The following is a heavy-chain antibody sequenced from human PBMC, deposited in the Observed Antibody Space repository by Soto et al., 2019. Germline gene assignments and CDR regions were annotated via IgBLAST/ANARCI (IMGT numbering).Heavy chain of an antibody. CDR2: IYYSGST. V-gene: IGHV4-59*01. Sequence: QVQLQESGPGLVKPSETLSLTCTVSGGSISSYYWSWIRQPPGKGLEWIGYIYYSGSTNYNPSLKSRVTISVDTSKNQFSLKLSSVTAADTAVYYCARESFRFLGAGGWFDPWGQGTLVTVSS. D-gene: IGHD3-3*01. CDR3: ARESFRFLGAGGWFDP. CDR1: GGSISSYY. J-gene: IGHJ5*02.